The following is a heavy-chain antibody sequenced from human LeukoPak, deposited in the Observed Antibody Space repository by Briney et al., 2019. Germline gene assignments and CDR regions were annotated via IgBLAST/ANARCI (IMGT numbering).Heavy chain of an antibody. CDR3: AKSRSGSANWALQIFDN. V-gene: IGHV3-30-3*02. CDR2: ISYDGSNK. Sequence: GGSLRLSCAASGFTFSSYAMHWVRQAPGKGLEWVAVISYDGSNKYYADSVKGRFTISRDNSKNSLFVQMNSLRAEDTAIYFCAKSRSGSANWALQIFDNWGQGTLVTVSS. D-gene: IGHD1-1*01. J-gene: IGHJ4*02. CDR1: GFTFSSYA.